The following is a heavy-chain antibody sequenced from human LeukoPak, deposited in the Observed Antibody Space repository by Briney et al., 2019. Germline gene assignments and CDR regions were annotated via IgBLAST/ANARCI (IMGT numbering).Heavy chain of an antibody. V-gene: IGHV3-23*01. CDR1: GFTFSSYA. CDR3: AKVRGVYCSSPACYYYDS. D-gene: IGHD2-2*01. Sequence: GGSLRLSCGASGFTFSSYAMSWVRQSPGRGLEWVAGVSPSGGRTLYADSEEGRFTISRDNSNDIVYLQLSSLRAEDSALYYCAKVRGVYCSSPACYYYDSWGQGTPVTVSS. J-gene: IGHJ4*02. CDR2: VSPSGGRT.